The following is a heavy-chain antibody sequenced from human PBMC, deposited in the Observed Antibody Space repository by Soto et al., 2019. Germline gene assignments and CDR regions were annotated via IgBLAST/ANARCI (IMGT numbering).Heavy chain of an antibody. V-gene: IGHV3-30-3*01. Sequence: QVQLVESGGGVVQPGRSLRLSCAASGFTFSSYAMHWVRQAPGKGLEWVAVRSYDGSNKYYADSVKGRFTISRDNSKNPLYVEMNSLRAEDTAVYYCARDKLRFLEWSWYFDLWGRGTLVTVSS. J-gene: IGHJ2*01. D-gene: IGHD3-3*01. CDR3: ARDKLRFLEWSWYFDL. CDR1: GFTFSSYA. CDR2: RSYDGSNK.